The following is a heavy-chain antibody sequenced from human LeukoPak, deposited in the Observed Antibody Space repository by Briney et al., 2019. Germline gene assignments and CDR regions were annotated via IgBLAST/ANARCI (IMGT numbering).Heavy chain of an antibody. D-gene: IGHD4/OR15-4a*01. CDR1: GFTFSSYA. CDR3: AKGPAKGSPYYFDY. V-gene: IGHV3-23*01. CDR2: ISGGGANT. Sequence: GGSLRLSCAASGFTFSSYAMSWVRQALGKGLEWVSGISGGGANTYYADSVKGRFTISRDNSKNTLYLQMNSLRAEDTAVYYCAKGPAKGSPYYFDYWGQGTLVTVSS. J-gene: IGHJ4*02.